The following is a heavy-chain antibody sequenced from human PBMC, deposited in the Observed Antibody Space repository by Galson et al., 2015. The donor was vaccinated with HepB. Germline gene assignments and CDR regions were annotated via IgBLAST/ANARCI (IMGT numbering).Heavy chain of an antibody. CDR3: ARVFDHYYDSSGYYLPRDY. Sequence: SVKVSCKASGYTFTSYGISWVRQAPGQGLEWMGWISAYNGNTNYAQKLQGRVTMTTDTSTSTAYMELRSLRSDDTAVYYCARVFDHYYDSSGYYLPRDYWGQGTLVTVSS. CDR2: ISAYNGNT. V-gene: IGHV1-18*01. J-gene: IGHJ4*02. CDR1: GYTFTSYG. D-gene: IGHD3-22*01.